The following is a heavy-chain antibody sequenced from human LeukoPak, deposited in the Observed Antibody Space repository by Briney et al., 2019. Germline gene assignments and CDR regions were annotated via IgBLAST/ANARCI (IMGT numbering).Heavy chain of an antibody. CDR3: ARDLGRSGSYYIDY. V-gene: IGHV4-4*07. D-gene: IGHD1-26*01. J-gene: IGHJ4*02. CDR2: IYTSGST. Sequence: SETLSLTCTVSGGPFSDYYWSWLRQPAGKGLEWIGRIYTSGSTNYNPSLKSRLTMSVDTSKNQFSLKVTSVTAADTAVYYCARDLGRSGSYYIDYWGQGTLVTVSS. CDR1: GGPFSDYY.